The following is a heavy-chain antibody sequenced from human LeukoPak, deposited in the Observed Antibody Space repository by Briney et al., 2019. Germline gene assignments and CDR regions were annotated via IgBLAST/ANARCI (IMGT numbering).Heavy chain of an antibody. Sequence: PSETLSLTCTVSGGSISSYYWSWIRQPPGKGLEWIGYIYYSGSTNYNPSLKSRVTISVDTSKNQFSLKPSSVTAADTAVYYCARDSSGSYQLAEENAFDIWGQGTMVTVSS. J-gene: IGHJ3*02. D-gene: IGHD1-26*01. CDR1: GGSISSYY. CDR2: IYYSGST. CDR3: ARDSSGSYQLAEENAFDI. V-gene: IGHV4-59*01.